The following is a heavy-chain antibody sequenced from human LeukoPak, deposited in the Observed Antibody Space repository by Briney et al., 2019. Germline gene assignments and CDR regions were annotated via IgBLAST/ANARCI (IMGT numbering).Heavy chain of an antibody. V-gene: IGHV3-21*01. CDR3: ARVRGSMFRSGWSDY. Sequence: GGSLRLSCAGSRFTFTTSDMNWVSQARGKGLEWVSSISTSSSYIYYAESVKGRFIISRDNTKNSLFLQMNSLRVDDTAVYYCARVRGSMFRSGWSDYWGQGTLVTVSS. CDR1: RFTFTTSD. D-gene: IGHD6-13*01. CDR2: ISTSSSYI. J-gene: IGHJ4*02.